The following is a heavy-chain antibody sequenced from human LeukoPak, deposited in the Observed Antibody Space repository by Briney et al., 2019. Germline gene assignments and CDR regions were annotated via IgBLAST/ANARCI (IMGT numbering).Heavy chain of an antibody. V-gene: IGHV3-66*02. D-gene: IGHD1-1*01. CDR1: GFTVSSNY. J-gene: IGHJ5*02. Sequence: PGGSLRLSCAASGFTVSSNYMSWVRQAPGKGLEWVSVIYSGGSTYYAGSVKGRFTISRDNSKNTLYPQMNSLRAEDTAVYYCARVSFLKVEGQNWFDPWGQGTLVTVSS. CDR3: ARVSFLKVEGQNWFDP. CDR2: IYSGGST.